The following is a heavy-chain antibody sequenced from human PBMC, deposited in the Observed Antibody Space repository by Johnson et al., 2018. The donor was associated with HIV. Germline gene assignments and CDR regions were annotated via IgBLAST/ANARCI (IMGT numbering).Heavy chain of an antibody. J-gene: IGHJ3*02. V-gene: IGHV3-7*01. Sequence: EMQLVESGGDLVQPGGSLRLSCVASTFTFRNYWMSWVRQAPGKGLEWVGNIQEDGSQIHYMDSVKGRFTISRNNAENSLYLQMTSLRGEDTAVYYCARERSRGGYSGYDYGAFDIWGQGTMVTVSS. CDR3: ARERSRGGYSGYDYGAFDI. D-gene: IGHD5-12*01. CDR2: IQEDGSQI. CDR1: TFTFRNYW.